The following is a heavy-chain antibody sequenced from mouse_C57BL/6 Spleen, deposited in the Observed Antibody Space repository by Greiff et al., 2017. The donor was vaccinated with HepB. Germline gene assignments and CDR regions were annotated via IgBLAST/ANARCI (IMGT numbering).Heavy chain of an antibody. CDR2: IDPETGGT. V-gene: IGHV1-15*01. Sequence: QVQLQQSGAELVRPGASVTLSCKASGYTFTDYEMHWVKQTPVHGLEWIGAIDPETGGTAYNQKFKGKAILTADKSSSTAYMELRSLTSEDSAVYYCTRNYYGSSYGVDYWGQGTTLTVSS. D-gene: IGHD1-1*01. CDR1: GYTFTDYE. CDR3: TRNYYGSSYGVDY. J-gene: IGHJ2*01.